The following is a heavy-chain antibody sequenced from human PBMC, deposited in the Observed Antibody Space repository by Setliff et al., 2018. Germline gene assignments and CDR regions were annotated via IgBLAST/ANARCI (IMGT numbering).Heavy chain of an antibody. CDR3: VREGVDRRSSTDYRYYMDV. Sequence: ASVKVSCKASGYTFTNYDINWVRQATGQGLEWMGWMNPNNGNTGYSQKFQGRVTMTRNTSTSTAYMAVSSLRSEDTAVYYCVREGVDRRSSTDYRYYMDVWGKGTTVTVS. J-gene: IGHJ6*03. D-gene: IGHD6-6*01. V-gene: IGHV1-8*01. CDR1: GYTFTNYD. CDR2: MNPNNGNT.